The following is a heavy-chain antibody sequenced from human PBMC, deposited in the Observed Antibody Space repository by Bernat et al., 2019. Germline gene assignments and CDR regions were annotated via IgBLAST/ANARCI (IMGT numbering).Heavy chain of an antibody. V-gene: IGHV3-33*01. CDR1: GFTFSSYG. CDR3: ARESSDVDTAMDPLLDSMGFDP. Sequence: QVQLVESGGGVVQPGRSLRLSCAASGFTFSSYGMHWVRQAPGKGLEWVAVIWYDGSNKYYADSVKGRFTISRDNSKNTLYLQMNSLRAEDTAVYYCARESSDVDTAMDPLLDSMGFDPWGQGTLVTVSS. J-gene: IGHJ5*02. D-gene: IGHD5-18*01. CDR2: IWYDGSNK.